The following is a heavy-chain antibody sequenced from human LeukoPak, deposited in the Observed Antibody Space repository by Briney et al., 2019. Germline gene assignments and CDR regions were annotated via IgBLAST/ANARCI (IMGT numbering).Heavy chain of an antibody. CDR1: GFTFSSFT. CDR3: ARVLRYFDWSHKYYFDY. D-gene: IGHD3-9*01. V-gene: IGHV3-30-3*01. J-gene: IGHJ4*02. CDR2: ISYDGSGK. Sequence: GGSLRLSCAASGFTFSSFTMYWVRQTPGRGLEWLAVISYDGSGKIYRDSVKGRFTISRDNSKNTLYLQMNSLRAEDTAVYYCARVLRYFDWSHKYYFDYWGQGTLVTVSS.